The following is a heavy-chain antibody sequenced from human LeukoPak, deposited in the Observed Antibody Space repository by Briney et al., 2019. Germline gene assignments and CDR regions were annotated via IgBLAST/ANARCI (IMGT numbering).Heavy chain of an antibody. D-gene: IGHD2-2*01. J-gene: IGHJ5*02. CDR3: ARSKAHLSTSWYGTWFDP. CDR2: MYHSGDT. V-gene: IGHV4-38-2*02. Sequence: SETLSLTCTVSGYSVSGGYYWGWIRQPPGKGLEWIGSMYHSGDTYYNPSLKSRVTISVDTSKIQLSLKLSSVTAADTAVYYCARSKAHLSTSWYGTWFDPWGQGTLVTVSS. CDR1: GYSVSGGYY.